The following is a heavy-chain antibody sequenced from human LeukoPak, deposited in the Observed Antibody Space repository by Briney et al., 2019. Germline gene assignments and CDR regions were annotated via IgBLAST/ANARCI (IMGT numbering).Heavy chain of an antibody. CDR1: GYSFTSYW. J-gene: IGHJ4*02. CDR2: IEPSDSET. Sequence: GESLKISCKASGYSFTSYWIGWVRQIPGKGLEWMGIIEPSDSETRYTPRFQGQVTISVDKSLTTADLQWKSLKASDTAMYYCARQTAMGRSGDYWGQGTLVTVSS. CDR3: ARQTAMGRSGDY. D-gene: IGHD5-18*01. V-gene: IGHV5-51*01.